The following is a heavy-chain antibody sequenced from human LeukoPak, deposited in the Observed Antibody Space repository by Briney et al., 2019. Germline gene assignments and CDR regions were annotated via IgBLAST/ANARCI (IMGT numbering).Heavy chain of an antibody. CDR1: GFTSSSYA. CDR3: VKRELYLVATT. CDR2: ISPGGSP. Sequence: GGSLRLSCAASGFTSSSYAMGWVRQAPGKGLEWVSAISPGGSPTYADSVKGRFTITRDNSKNTLYLQINSLRAENTAVYYCVKRELYLVATTWGQGTLVTVSS. V-gene: IGHV3-23*01. D-gene: IGHD5-12*01. J-gene: IGHJ5*02.